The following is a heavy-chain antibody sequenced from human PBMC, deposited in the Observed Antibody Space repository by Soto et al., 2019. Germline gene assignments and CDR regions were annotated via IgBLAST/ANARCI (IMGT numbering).Heavy chain of an antibody. Sequence: GGSLRLSWAASGFTFSNYAVTWVRQAPGKGLEWVSTISGSGGSTYYADSVKGRFTISRDNSKNTLYLQMNSLRAEDTAVYYCAKDQGSSWYEIDYWGQGTLVTVSS. V-gene: IGHV3-23*01. CDR1: GFTFSNYA. J-gene: IGHJ4*02. D-gene: IGHD6-13*01. CDR3: AKDQGSSWYEIDY. CDR2: ISGSGGST.